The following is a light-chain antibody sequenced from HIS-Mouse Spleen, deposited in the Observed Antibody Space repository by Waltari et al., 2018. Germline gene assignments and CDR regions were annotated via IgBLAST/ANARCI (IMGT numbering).Light chain of an antibody. J-gene: IGLJ3*02. CDR1: SSDVGGYNY. Sequence: QSALTQPASVSGSPGQSITISCTGTSSDVGGYNYVSWYQQHPGKAPKLLIYEVSNRPSGVSNRFSGPKSGHTASRTISGLQAEDEADYYCSSYTSSSTLAWVFGGGTKLTVL. CDR3: SSYTSSSTLAWV. CDR2: EVS. V-gene: IGLV2-14*01.